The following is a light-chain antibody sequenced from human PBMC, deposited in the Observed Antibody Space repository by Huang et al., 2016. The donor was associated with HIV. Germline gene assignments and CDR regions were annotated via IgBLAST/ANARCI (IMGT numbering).Light chain of an antibody. J-gene: IGKJ2*01. Sequence: EIVLTQSPGTLSLSPGERATLSCRASQSVSSSYLAWYQQRPGKAPRLLIDGASNRATGIPDRFSGSGSGTDFALTINRLEPEDSAVYYCQQYGSSPYTFGQGTKLEIK. CDR3: QQYGSSPYT. CDR1: QSVSSSY. V-gene: IGKV3-20*01. CDR2: GAS.